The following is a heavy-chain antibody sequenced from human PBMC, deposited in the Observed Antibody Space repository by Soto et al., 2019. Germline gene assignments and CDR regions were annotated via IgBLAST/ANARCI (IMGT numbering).Heavy chain of an antibody. CDR1: GFTFGDYA. Sequence: EVQLVESGGGLVQPGRSLRLSCTASGFTFGDYAMSWVRQAPGKGLEWVGFIRSKAYGGTTEYAASVKGRFTISREDPKSIAYLQMNSLKPEDTAVYYCTRDRTPAAAHPKGGGMDVWGQGTTVTVSS. V-gene: IGHV3-49*04. CDR3: TRDRTPAAAHPKGGGMDV. J-gene: IGHJ6*02. CDR2: IRSKAYGGTT. D-gene: IGHD6-13*01.